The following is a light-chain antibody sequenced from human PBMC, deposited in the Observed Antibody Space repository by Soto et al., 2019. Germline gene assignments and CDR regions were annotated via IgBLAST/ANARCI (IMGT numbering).Light chain of an antibody. V-gene: IGKV1-5*03. J-gene: IGKJ3*01. CDR3: QQYNSYPFT. Sequence: DIQMTQSPSTLSASVGDRVTITCRASQSISSWLAWYQQKPGKAPKLLIYKASTRASGVPSRFSGSGSGTELTLTISSLQPDDFATYYCQQYNSYPFTFGPGTKVEIK. CDR2: KAS. CDR1: QSISSW.